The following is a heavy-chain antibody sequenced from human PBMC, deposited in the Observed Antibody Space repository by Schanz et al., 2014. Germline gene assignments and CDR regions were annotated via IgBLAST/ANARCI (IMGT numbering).Heavy chain of an antibody. Sequence: EVQLVESGGGLVQPGGSLRLSCEASGFSFGNYGMSWVRQAPGKGLEWVSGFDAHDGRAYYADSAKGRFTISRDNSKSTLYVEMNSLRVEDTAVYYGAKTLFPGGTQTFGNWGRGTLVTVS. J-gene: IGHJ4*02. CDR1: GFSFGNYG. V-gene: IGHV3-23*04. CDR2: FDAHDGRA. CDR3: AKTLFPGGTQTFGN. D-gene: IGHD2-8*02.